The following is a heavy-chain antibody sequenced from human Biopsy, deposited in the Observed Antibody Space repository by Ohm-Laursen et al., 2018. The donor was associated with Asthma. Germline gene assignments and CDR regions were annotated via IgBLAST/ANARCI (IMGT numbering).Heavy chain of an antibody. CDR3: ARDGPELPTELDY. CDR1: GFTFGDYW. CDR2: IKHDGTEK. V-gene: IGHV3-7*01. D-gene: IGHD1-14*01. J-gene: IGHJ4*02. Sequence: GSLRLSCAASGFTFGDYWMGWVRQVPGKGLEWAANIKHDGTEKNHVDSLKGRFTISRDNAKNSLYLQMNSLRAEDTAVYYCARDGPELPTELDYWGPGTLVTVSS.